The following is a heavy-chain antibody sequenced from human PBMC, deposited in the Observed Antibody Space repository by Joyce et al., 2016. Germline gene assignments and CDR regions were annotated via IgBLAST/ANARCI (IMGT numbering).Heavy chain of an antibody. CDR3: AKEEDIVVVPAASSY. CDR1: GFTFTSYA. J-gene: IGHJ4*02. V-gene: IGHV3-23*01. D-gene: IGHD2-2*01. CDR2: ISGSGEST. Sequence: EVQLLESGGGLVQPGGSLSLSCAASGFTFTSYAMTWVRQAPGKGLEWVSGISGSGESTHYADSVKGRFTIARDNSKNTLYLQMKSLRAEDTAVYYCAKEEDIVVVPAASSYWGQGTLVTVSS.